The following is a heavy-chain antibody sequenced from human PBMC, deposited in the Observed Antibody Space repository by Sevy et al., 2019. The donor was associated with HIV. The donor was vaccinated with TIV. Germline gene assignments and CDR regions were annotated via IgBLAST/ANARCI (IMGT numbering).Heavy chain of an antibody. V-gene: IGHV3-23*01. CDR2: ISGSGGST. CDR3: AKDLGSPRPYYYYGMDV. CDR1: GFTFSSYA. D-gene: IGHD3-16*01. Sequence: GGSQRLSCAASGFTFSSYAMSWVRQAPGKGLEWVSAISGSGGSTYYADSVKGRFTISRDNSKNTLYLQMNSLRAEDTAVYYCAKDLGSPRPYYYYGMDVWGQGTTVTVSS. J-gene: IGHJ6*02.